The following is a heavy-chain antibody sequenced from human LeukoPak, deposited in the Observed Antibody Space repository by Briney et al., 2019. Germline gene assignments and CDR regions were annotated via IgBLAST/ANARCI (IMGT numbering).Heavy chain of an antibody. D-gene: IGHD1-7*01. CDR3: AKAPPSNWNSPRYYFDY. Sequence: GGSLRLSCVASGFIFRDHYMTWIRQAPGKGLEWVSAISGSGGSTYYADSVKGRFTISRDNSKNTLYLQMNSLRAEDTAVYYCAKAPPSNWNSPRYYFDYWGQGTLVTASS. J-gene: IGHJ4*02. CDR2: ISGSGGST. CDR1: GFIFRDHY. V-gene: IGHV3-23*01.